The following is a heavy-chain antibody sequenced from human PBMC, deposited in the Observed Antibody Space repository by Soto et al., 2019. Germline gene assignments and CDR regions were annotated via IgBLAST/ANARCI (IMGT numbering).Heavy chain of an antibody. J-gene: IGHJ3*02. CDR3: AKDRLWLDAFDI. CDR1: GFTFSSYG. V-gene: IGHV3-30*18. D-gene: IGHD5-12*01. Sequence: GGSLRLSCAASGFTFSSYGVHWVRQAPGKGLEWVAVILYDGSSKHYADSVKGRFTISRDNSKNTLYLQMNSLRAEDTAVYYCAKDRLWLDAFDIWGQGTMVTVSS. CDR2: ILYDGSSK.